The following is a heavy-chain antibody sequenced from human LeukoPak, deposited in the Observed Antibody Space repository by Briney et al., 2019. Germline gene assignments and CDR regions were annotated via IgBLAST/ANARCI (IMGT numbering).Heavy chain of an antibody. CDR1: GASTSHFY. CDR3: ARSAEWLRNAFDI. D-gene: IGHD5-12*01. Sequence: SETLCLSCTVSGASTSHFYWNWIRQPPGKGLEWIGYMHNSGSSKHNPSLKSRLTISIDTSKNQFSLQLASVTAADTAIYYCARSAEWLRNAFDIWGQGTMVSVSS. CDR2: MHNSGSS. J-gene: IGHJ3*02. V-gene: IGHV4-59*01.